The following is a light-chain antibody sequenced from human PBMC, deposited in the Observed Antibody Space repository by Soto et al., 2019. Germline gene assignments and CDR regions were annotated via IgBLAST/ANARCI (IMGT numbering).Light chain of an antibody. CDR1: SSDIGDYNF. Sequence: QSVLTQPASVSGSPGQSITISCTGTSSDIGDYNFVSWYQQYPGKAPKLMIYEGTKRPSGVSNRFSGSNSGNTASLTISGLQAEDEADYHCCSHARGSTFYVFGTGTKVTVL. J-gene: IGLJ1*01. CDR2: EGT. V-gene: IGLV2-23*01. CDR3: CSHARGSTFYV.